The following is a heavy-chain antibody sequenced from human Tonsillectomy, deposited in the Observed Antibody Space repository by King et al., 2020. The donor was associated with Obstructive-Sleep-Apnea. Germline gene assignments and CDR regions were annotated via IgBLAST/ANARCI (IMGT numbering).Heavy chain of an antibody. CDR2: INSDGSST. CDR3: ARTVDYSSSWFFFDY. Sequence: VQLVESGGGLVQPGGSLRLSCAASGFTFSSYWMHWVRQAPGQGLVWVSLINSDGSSTSYADSVKGRFTISRDNAKNTLYLQMNSLRAEDTAVYYCARTVDYSSSWFFFDYWGQGTLVTVSS. J-gene: IGHJ4*02. D-gene: IGHD6-13*01. CDR1: GFTFSSYW. V-gene: IGHV3-74*01.